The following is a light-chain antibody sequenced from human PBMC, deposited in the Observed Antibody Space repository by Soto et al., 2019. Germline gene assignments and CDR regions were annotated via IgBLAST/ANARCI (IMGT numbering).Light chain of an antibody. CDR1: QSINSF. CDR3: QHSYSTPPT. CDR2: AAS. J-gene: IGKJ1*01. V-gene: IGKV1-39*01. Sequence: DIQMTQSPSSLSASVGDRVTITCRASQSINSFLNWYQQKPGKAPKLLVYAASSLQSGVPSRFSGSGSGTDFTLTISSLQPEDFATYCCQHSYSTPPTCGQGTKVDIK.